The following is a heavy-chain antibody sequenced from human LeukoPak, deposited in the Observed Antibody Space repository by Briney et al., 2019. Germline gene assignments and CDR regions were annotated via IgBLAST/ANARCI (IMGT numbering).Heavy chain of an antibody. Sequence: PGRSLRLSCAAYGFTLSTYAMNWVRQAPGKGLEWVAVMSYDGSNKYYADSVEGRFTISRDISKNTVYLQMNSLRAEDKAVYYCARVGSSGWYVYYFDYWGQGTLVTVSS. J-gene: IGHJ4*02. CDR2: MSYDGSNK. CDR3: ARVGSSGWYVYYFDY. D-gene: IGHD6-19*01. CDR1: GFTLSTYA. V-gene: IGHV3-30-3*01.